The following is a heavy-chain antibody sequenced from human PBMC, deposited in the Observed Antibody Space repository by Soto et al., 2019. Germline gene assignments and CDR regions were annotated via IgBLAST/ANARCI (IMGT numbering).Heavy chain of an antibody. V-gene: IGHV5-51*01. CDR1: GYDFNTNW. Sequence: GESLKISCRGSGYDFNTNWFGWVRQLPGRGLEWVGIMYPGDSDTRYNPSLQGHVTLSVDVTVSTAFLQWRSLETSNTGMYFCARLPRDCNKTSCYYADHWGQGTQVTVSS. CDR2: MYPGDSDT. CDR3: ARLPRDCNKTSCYYADH. J-gene: IGHJ4*02. D-gene: IGHD3-3*01.